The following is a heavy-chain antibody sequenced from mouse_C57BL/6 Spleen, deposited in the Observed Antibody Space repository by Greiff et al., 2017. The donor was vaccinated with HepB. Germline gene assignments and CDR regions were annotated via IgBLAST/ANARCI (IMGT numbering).Heavy chain of an antibody. J-gene: IGHJ1*03. CDR3: ARGTTVRYWYFDV. V-gene: IGHV1-63*01. CDR1: GYTFTNYW. D-gene: IGHD1-1*01. CDR2: IYPGGGYT. Sequence: QVQLKESGAELVRPGTSVKMSCKASGYTFTNYWIGWAKQRPGHGLEWIGDIYPGGGYTNYNEKFKGKATLTADKSSSTAYMQFSSLTSEDSAIYYCARGTTVRYWYFDVWGTGTTVTVSS.